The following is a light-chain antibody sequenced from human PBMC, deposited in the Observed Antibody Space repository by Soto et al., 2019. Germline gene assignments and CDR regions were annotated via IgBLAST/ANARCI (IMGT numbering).Light chain of an antibody. J-gene: IGKJ1*01. V-gene: IGKV3-15*01. CDR1: QSVSSSY. Sequence: EIVLTQSPGTLSFSPGERSTLSFMASQSVSSSYLAWYQQKPGQAPRLLIYGATTRATGIPARFSGSGSGTEFTLTISSLQSEDFAVYYCQQYNDWWTFGQGTKVDI. CDR3: QQYNDWWT. CDR2: GAT.